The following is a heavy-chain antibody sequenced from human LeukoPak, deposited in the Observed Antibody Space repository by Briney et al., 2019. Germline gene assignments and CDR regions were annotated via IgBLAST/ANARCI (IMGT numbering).Heavy chain of an antibody. Sequence: GGSLRLSCVASGFTLDGVGVSWVRQAPGKGLEWVSGISWNGGRTAYADAVKGRFTISRDNAKNSLFLQMKSLRAEDTALYYCARQIAKAKYYYYGMDVWGPGTTVTVSS. D-gene: IGHD1-26*01. J-gene: IGHJ6*02. CDR2: ISWNGGRT. CDR1: GFTLDGVG. V-gene: IGHV3-20*04. CDR3: ARQIAKAKYYYYGMDV.